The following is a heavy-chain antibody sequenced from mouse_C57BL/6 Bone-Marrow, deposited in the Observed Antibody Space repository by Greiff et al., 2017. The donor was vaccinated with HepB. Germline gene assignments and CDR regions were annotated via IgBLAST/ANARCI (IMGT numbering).Heavy chain of an antibody. CDR1: GYTFTSYW. J-gene: IGHJ3*01. V-gene: IGHV1-52*01. Sequence: VQLQQPGAELVRPGSSVKLSCKASGYTFTSYWMHWVKQRPIQGLEWIGNIDPSDSETHYNQKFKDKATLTVDKSSSTAYMPLSSLTSEDSAVYYCARAPIYYYGSSWFAYWGQGTLVTVSA. D-gene: IGHD1-1*01. CDR2: IDPSDSET. CDR3: ARAPIYYYGSSWFAY.